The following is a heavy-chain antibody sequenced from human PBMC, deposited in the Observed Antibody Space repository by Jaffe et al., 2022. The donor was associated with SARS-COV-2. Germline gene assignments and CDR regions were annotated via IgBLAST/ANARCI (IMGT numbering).Heavy chain of an antibody. D-gene: IGHD1-26*01. CDR2: ITPDTGHT. CDR1: GYTFTSYP. CDR3: ARVPASSEELDH. Sequence: QVLLVQSGAEVKSPGASVKISCKASGYTFTSYPVHWVRQAPGQRLEWMGWITPDTGHTRYSQKFQDRVTLTRDTSASTAYMDLSSLDSEDTALYFCARVPASSEELDHWGQGTLITVSS. V-gene: IGHV1-3*01. J-gene: IGHJ4*02.